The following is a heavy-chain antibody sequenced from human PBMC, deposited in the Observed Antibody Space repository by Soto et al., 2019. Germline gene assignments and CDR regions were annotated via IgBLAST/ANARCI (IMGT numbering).Heavy chain of an antibody. CDR1: GFSLSTSGVG. CDR3: AHFNYYDSSCYFPWFDP. CDR2: IYWDDDK. Sequence: QITLKESGPTLVKPTQTLTLTCTFSGFSLSTSGVGVGWIRQPPGKALEWLALIYWDDDKRYSPSLKSRLTITKDTSKSQVVLTMTNMDRVDTATYYCAHFNYYDSSCYFPWFDPWGQGTLVTVSS. J-gene: IGHJ5*02. V-gene: IGHV2-5*02. D-gene: IGHD3-22*01.